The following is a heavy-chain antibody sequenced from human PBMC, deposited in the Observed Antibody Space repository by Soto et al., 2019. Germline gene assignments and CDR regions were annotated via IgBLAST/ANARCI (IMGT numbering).Heavy chain of an antibody. CDR3: ARDKTTVTTRGYYYYGMDV. J-gene: IGHJ6*02. D-gene: IGHD4-17*01. V-gene: IGHV3-30-3*01. CDR1: GFTFSSYA. Sequence: QVQLVESGGGVVQPGRSLRLSCAASGFTFSSYAMHWVRQAPGKGLEWVAVISYDGSNKYYADSVKGRFTISRDNSKNTLYLQMNSLRAEDTAVYYCARDKTTVTTRGYYYYGMDVWGQGTTVTVSS. CDR2: ISYDGSNK.